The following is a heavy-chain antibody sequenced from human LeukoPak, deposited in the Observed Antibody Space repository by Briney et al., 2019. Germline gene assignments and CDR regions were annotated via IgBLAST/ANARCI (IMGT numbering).Heavy chain of an antibody. Sequence: AGSLRLSCAASGFIFNNYYLVWVRQAPGKGLEWVSAISNDGGGTTYADFMKGRFSVSRDNSKNTLFLQMNSLRAEDTAIYYCAKGSSGYFFDLWGQGTLVTVSS. V-gene: IGHV3-23*01. CDR1: GFIFNNYY. CDR3: AKGSSGYFFDL. J-gene: IGHJ4*02. D-gene: IGHD3-22*01. CDR2: ISNDGGGT.